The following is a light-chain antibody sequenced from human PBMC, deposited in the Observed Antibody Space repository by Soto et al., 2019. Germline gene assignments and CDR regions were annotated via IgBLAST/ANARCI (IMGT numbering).Light chain of an antibody. J-gene: IGLJ2*01. V-gene: IGLV2-8*01. Sequence: QSALTQPPSASGSPGQSVTISCTGTSSDVGAYNYVSWYQRHPGKAPNLLIYEVSKWASGVPDRLSGSKSSNTSYLTVSGLQADDEADYYCASYTVKKNLIFGGGT. CDR3: ASYTVKKNLI. CDR2: EVS. CDR1: SSDVGAYNY.